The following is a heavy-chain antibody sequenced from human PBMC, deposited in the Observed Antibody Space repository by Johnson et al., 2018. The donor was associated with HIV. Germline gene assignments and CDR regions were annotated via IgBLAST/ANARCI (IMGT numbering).Heavy chain of an antibody. V-gene: IGHV3-11*04. CDR3: ARDGEVMYAMGAFDI. D-gene: IGHD2-8*02. Sequence: QMLLVESGGGLVKPGGSLRLSCAASGFTFSDYYMSWIRQAPGKGLEWVSYISSSGSTIHYADSVKGRFTISRDNSKNSLYLQMNSLRADDTAVYYFARDGEVMYAMGAFDIWGQGTLVAVSS. CDR2: ISSSGSTI. CDR1: GFTFSDYY. J-gene: IGHJ3*02.